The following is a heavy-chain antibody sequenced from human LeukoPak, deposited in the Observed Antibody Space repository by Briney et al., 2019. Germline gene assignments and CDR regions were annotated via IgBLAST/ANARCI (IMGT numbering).Heavy chain of an antibody. D-gene: IGHD3-10*01. V-gene: IGHV3-20*04. Sequence: GGSLRLSCVASGFTFDEYGMSWVRHVPGKGLEWVSGINWNGGSTGYADSVKGRFTISRDNAKNSLYLQMHSLRAEDTALYWCARDLMVRGVIRSPFDIWGQGTMVTVSS. J-gene: IGHJ3*02. CDR3: ARDLMVRGVIRSPFDI. CDR2: INWNGGST. CDR1: GFTFDEYG.